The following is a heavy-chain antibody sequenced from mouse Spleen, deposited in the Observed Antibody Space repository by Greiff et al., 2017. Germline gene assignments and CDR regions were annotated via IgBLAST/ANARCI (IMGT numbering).Heavy chain of an antibody. CDR3: ATGTRAMDY. CDR1: GFSLTGYG. CDR2: IWSGGST. D-gene: IGHD3-3*01. J-gene: IGHJ4*01. V-gene: IGHV2-2*01. Sequence: VQLQQSGPGLVQPSQSLSITCTVSGFSLTGYGVHWVRQSPGKGLEWLGVIWSGGSTYYTAAFISRLSISKDNSKSQVFFKMNSLQADDTAIYYCATGTRAMDYWGQGTSVTVSS.